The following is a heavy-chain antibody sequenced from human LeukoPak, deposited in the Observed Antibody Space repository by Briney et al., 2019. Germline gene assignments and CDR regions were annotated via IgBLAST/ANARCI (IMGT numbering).Heavy chain of an antibody. CDR1: GGSISSSYW. CDR3: ARKGYTIGSFDY. J-gene: IGHJ4*02. Sequence: PSQTLSLTCAVSGGSISSSYWWSWVRQPPGKGLEWIGEIYYSGSTNYNPSLKSRVTISVGKSKSQFSLKLSSVTAADTAVYYCARKGYTIGSFDYWGQGTLVTVSS. D-gene: IGHD5-18*01. V-gene: IGHV4-4*02. CDR2: IYYSGST.